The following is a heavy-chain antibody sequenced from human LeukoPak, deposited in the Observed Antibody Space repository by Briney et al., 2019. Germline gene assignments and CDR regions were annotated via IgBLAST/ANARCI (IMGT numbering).Heavy chain of an antibody. Sequence: SETLSLTCTVSGGSISSSSYYWGWIRQPPGKGLEWIGSIYYSGSTYYNPSLKSRVTISVDTSKNQFSLKLSSVTAADTAVYYCARHVVIVVVRLDPWGQGTLVTVSS. J-gene: IGHJ5*02. CDR3: ARHVVIVVVRLDP. D-gene: IGHD3-22*01. CDR2: IYYSGST. V-gene: IGHV4-39*01. CDR1: GGSISSSSYY.